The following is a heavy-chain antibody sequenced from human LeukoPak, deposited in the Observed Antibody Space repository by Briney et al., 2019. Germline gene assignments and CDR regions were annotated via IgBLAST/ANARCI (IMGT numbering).Heavy chain of an antibody. V-gene: IGHV3-30*02. Sequence: GGSLRLSCAASGFTLSNAWMSWVRQAPGKGLEWVAFIRYDDTPQFYADSVKGRFTISRDVSKHTLYLQMNRLRSDDTAMYYCAKDVRDGYNYFDYWGQGTLVTVSS. CDR2: IRYDDTPQ. D-gene: IGHD5-24*01. J-gene: IGHJ4*02. CDR1: GFTLSNAW. CDR3: AKDVRDGYNYFDY.